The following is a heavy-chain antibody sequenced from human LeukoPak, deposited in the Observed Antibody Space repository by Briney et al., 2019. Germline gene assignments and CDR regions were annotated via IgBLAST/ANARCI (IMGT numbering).Heavy chain of an antibody. CDR1: GYTFTSYY. CDR2: INPSGGST. CDR3: ARVWVNGSESNYNLGY. D-gene: IGHD3-10*01. Sequence: ASVKVSCKASGYTFTSYYMHWVRQAPGQGLEWMGIINPSGGSTSYAQKFQGRVTMTRDTSTSTVYMELSSLRSEDTAVYYCARVWVNGSESNYNLGYWGQGTLVTVSS. V-gene: IGHV1-46*03. J-gene: IGHJ4*02.